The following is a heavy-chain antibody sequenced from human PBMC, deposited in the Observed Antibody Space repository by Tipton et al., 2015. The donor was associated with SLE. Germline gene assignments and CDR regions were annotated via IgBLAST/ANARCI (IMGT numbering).Heavy chain of an antibody. CDR1: GFTVSSNY. D-gene: IGHD5-12*01. CDR3: AKGRDGNSGYGRGSRLDY. CDR2: ISGSGAYT. J-gene: IGHJ4*02. Sequence: GSLRLSCAASGFTVSSNYMSWVRQAPGKGLEWVSGISGSGAYTYYADSVKGRFTISRDNSKNTLYLQMNSLRAEDTAVYNCAKGRDGNSGYGRGSRLDYWGQGTLVTVSS. V-gene: IGHV3-53*05.